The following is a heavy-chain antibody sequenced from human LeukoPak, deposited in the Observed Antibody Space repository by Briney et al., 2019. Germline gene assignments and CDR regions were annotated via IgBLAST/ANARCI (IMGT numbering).Heavy chain of an antibody. CDR3: ASLWDFDY. J-gene: IGHJ4*02. CDR1: GFTFSSYS. D-gene: IGHD2-21*01. CDR2: ISSSSSYI. V-gene: IGHV3-21*01. Sequence: GGSLRLSCAASGFTFSSYSMNWVRQAPGKGLEWVSSISSSSSYIYYADSVKGRFTISRDNAKNSLYLQMNSLRADETDVYYWASLWDFDYWGQGTLVTVSS.